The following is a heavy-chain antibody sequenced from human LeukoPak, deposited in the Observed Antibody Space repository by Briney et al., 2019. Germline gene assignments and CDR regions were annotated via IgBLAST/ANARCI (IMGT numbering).Heavy chain of an antibody. CDR1: GFTFSRYS. CDR2: ITPSGNNK. Sequence: GESLRLSCAVSGFTFSRYSLHWVRQAPGKGLEWISYITPSGNNKYYSDSVKGRFTISRDNAKNSVYLQMDSLRAEDTAVCYCARDPSTWNGYSDYWGQGTLVTVSS. CDR3: ARDPSTWNGYSDY. V-gene: IGHV3-48*01. D-gene: IGHD3-3*01. J-gene: IGHJ4*02.